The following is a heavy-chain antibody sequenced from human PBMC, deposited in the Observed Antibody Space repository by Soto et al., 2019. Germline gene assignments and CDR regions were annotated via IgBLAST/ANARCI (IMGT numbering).Heavy chain of an antibody. D-gene: IGHD5-18*01. V-gene: IGHV1-69*01. Sequence: QVQLVQSGAEVKKPGSSVKVSCKASGGTFSSYAISWVRQAPGQGLEWMGGIIPIFGTANYAQKFQGRVTITADESTSTDYMELSSLRSEDTAVYYCARAGNTATRYYYGMDVWGQGTTVTVSS. J-gene: IGHJ6*02. CDR3: ARAGNTATRYYYGMDV. CDR2: IIPIFGTA. CDR1: GGTFSSYA.